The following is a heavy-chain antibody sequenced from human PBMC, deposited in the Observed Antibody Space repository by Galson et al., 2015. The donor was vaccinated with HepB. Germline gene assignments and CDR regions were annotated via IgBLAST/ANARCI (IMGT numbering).Heavy chain of an antibody. Sequence: QSGAEVKKPGESLKISCTGSGYSFTSYWIGWVRQMPGKGLEWMGIIYPGDSDTRYSPSFQGQVTISADKSISTAYLQWSSLKASDTAIYYCARHPKGLRDISSYYYEAFVVSGQGTMVAVSS. CDR2: IYPGDSDT. V-gene: IGHV5-51*01. J-gene: IGHJ3*01. CDR3: ARHPKGLRDISSYYYEAFVV. D-gene: IGHD3-22*01. CDR1: GYSFTSYW.